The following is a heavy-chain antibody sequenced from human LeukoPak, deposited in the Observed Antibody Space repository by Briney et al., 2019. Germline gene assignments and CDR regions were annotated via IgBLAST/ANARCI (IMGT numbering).Heavy chain of an antibody. D-gene: IGHD6-6*01. V-gene: IGHV3-30*02. CDR2: IRYDGSNK. Sequence: GGSLRLSCAASEFTFSSYGMHWVRQAPGKGLEWVAFIRYDGSNKYYADSVKGRFTISRDNSKNTLYLQMNSLRAEDTAVYYCAKSLSIAARPFDYWGQGTLVTVSS. CDR1: EFTFSSYG. J-gene: IGHJ4*02. CDR3: AKSLSIAARPFDY.